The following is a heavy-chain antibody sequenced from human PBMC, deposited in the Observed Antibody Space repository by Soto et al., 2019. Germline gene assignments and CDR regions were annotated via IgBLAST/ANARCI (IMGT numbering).Heavy chain of an antibody. CDR2: ISGSGGST. J-gene: IGHJ4*02. D-gene: IGHD2-2*01. CDR3: AKDRSYCSSTSCYPNGWYFDY. V-gene: IGHV3-23*01. Sequence: LRLSCAASGFTFSSYAMSWVRQAPGKGLEWVSAISGSGGSTYYADSVKGRFTISRDNSKNTLYLQMNSLRAEDTAVYYCAKDRSYCSSTSCYPNGWYFDYWGQGTLVTVSS. CDR1: GFTFSSYA.